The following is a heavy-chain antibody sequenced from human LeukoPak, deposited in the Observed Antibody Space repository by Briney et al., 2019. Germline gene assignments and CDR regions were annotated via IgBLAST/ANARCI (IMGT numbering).Heavy chain of an antibody. V-gene: IGHV3-30*01. CDR3: TRGRGSYSLDY. Sequence: GGSLRLSCASSGFTLSSYAMHLVRQAPGKGLGWGAIISYDGSNEHYADSVKGRFTISRDNSKNTLYLQMNRLRAEDTAIYYCTRGRGSYSLDYWGRGTLVTVSS. CDR2: ISYDGSNE. D-gene: IGHD1-26*01. J-gene: IGHJ4*02. CDR1: GFTLSSYA.